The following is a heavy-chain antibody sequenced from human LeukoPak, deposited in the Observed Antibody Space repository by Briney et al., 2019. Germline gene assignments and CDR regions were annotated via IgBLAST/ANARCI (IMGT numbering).Heavy chain of an antibody. CDR1: GGTFSSYA. CDR3: ARVQELGGWGYYYYYMDV. Sequence: SVKVSCKASGGTFSSYAISWVRQAPGQGLEWMGGIIPIFGTANYAQKFQGRVTITTDESTSTAYMELSSLRSEDTAVYYCARVQELGGWGYYYYYMDVWGKGTTVTVS. V-gene: IGHV1-69*05. J-gene: IGHJ6*03. CDR2: IIPIFGTA. D-gene: IGHD6-19*01.